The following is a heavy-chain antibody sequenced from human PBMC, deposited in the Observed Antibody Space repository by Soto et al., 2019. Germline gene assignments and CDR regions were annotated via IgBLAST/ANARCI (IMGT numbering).Heavy chain of an antibody. CDR1: GGSISSYY. D-gene: IGHD3-22*01. J-gene: IGHJ3*02. CDR2: IYYSGGT. Sequence: QVQLQESGPGLVKPSETLSLTCTVSGGSISSYYWSWIRQPPGKGLEWIGYIYYSGGTNYNPSLKRRVPISVDTSKNQFSLRLSSVTDADTAVYYCARTDYYYDVSGYAPDAFDIWGQGTMVTVSS. V-gene: IGHV4-59*01. CDR3: ARTDYYYDVSGYAPDAFDI.